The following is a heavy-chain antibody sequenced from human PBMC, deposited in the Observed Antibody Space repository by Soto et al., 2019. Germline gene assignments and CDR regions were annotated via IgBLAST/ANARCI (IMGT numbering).Heavy chain of an antibody. Sequence: DVQLLESGGHLVQPGGSLRLSCAASGFTFSSYAMSWVRQAPGKGLEWVSSVSAGGDMTYYSDSVKGRFTVSRDNSTNALFLHMKRLRIEDTALYYCARGDRGGSGSPASYYYSGLDVWGHGPTVTVS. J-gene: IGHJ6*02. CDR2: VSAGGDMT. CDR1: GFTFSSYA. D-gene: IGHD3-10*01. V-gene: IGHV3-23*01. CDR3: ARGDRGGSGSPASYYYSGLDV.